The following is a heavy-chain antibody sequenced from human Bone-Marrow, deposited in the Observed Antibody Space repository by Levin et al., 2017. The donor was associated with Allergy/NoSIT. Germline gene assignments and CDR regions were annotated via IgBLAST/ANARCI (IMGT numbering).Heavy chain of an antibody. J-gene: IGHJ6*03. CDR3: ARAPIAAAAPTTYYYMDV. CDR1: GGSISSSNW. CDR2: IYHSGST. V-gene: IGHV4-4*02. Sequence: MAGGSLRLSCAVSGGSISSSNWWSWVRQPPGKGLEWIGEIYHSGSTNYNPSLKSRVTISVDKSKNQFSLKLSSVTAADTAVYYCARAPIAAAAPTTYYYMDVWGKGTTVTVSS. D-gene: IGHD6-13*01.